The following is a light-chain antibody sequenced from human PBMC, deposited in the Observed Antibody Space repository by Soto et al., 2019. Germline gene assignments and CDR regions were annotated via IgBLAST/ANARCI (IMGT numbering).Light chain of an antibody. V-gene: IGKV3-11*01. CDR2: DAS. CDR3: QQRSNWPST. Sequence: EIVLTQSPATLSLSPGDRATLSCRASQSASSYLAWYQQKPGQAPRLLIYDASNRATGIPARFSGSGSGTDFTLTITTLEPEDFAVYYCQQRSNWPSTFGGGTKVDIK. CDR1: QSASSY. J-gene: IGKJ4*01.